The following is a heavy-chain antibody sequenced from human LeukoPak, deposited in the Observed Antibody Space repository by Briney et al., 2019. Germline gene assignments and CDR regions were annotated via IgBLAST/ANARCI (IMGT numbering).Heavy chain of an antibody. Sequence: GGSLRLSCAASGFTVSSNYMSWVRQAPGKGLEWVANIKQDGSEKYYVDSVKGRFTISRDNAKNSLYLQMNSLRAEDTAVYYCARDESGSPDYWGQGTLVTVSS. V-gene: IGHV3-7*01. CDR2: IKQDGSEK. CDR3: ARDESGSPDY. CDR1: GFTVSSNY. J-gene: IGHJ4*02. D-gene: IGHD1-26*01.